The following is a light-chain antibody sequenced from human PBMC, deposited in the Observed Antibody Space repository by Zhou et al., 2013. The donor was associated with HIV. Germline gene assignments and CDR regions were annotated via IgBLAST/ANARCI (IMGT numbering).Light chain of an antibody. Sequence: DIQMTQSPSTLSASVGDRVTITCRASQTISSWLAWYQQKPGKAPKLLIYKASSLESGVPSRFSGSGSGTEFTLTISSLQPDDFATYYCQQYNISWAFGQGTKVE. CDR2: KAS. CDR3: QQYNISWA. CDR1: QTISSW. V-gene: IGKV1-5*03. J-gene: IGKJ1*01.